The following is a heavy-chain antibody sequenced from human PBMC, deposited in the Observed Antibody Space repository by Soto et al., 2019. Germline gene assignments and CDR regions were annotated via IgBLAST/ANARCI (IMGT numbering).Heavy chain of an antibody. V-gene: IGHV4-34*01. CDR1: SGSLSGYY. CDR3: ARAPKVSGLAQTRPDF. Sequence: SETLSLTCSLYSGSLSGYYCSWIRQPPGKGLEWIGEISPSGTTNYSPSLKSRVSISVDTSKNQFSLNLTSLTAADTAVYYCARAPKVSGLAQTRPDFWGQGSLVTVS. D-gene: IGHD6-25*01. CDR2: ISPSGTT. J-gene: IGHJ4*02.